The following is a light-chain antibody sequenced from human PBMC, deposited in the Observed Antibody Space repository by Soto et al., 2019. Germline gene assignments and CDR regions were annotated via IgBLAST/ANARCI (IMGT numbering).Light chain of an antibody. CDR1: QGLADSDGSTY. J-gene: IGKJ1*01. V-gene: IGKV2D-30*01. CDR3: MQGTHWPWT. CDR2: KVS. Sequence: DVVMTQSPLFLPVTLGQPASISCRSSQGLADSDGSTYLSWYQQRPGQSPRRLIYKVSNWDSGVTDRFRGSGSGNDFTLKISRVEAEDVGVYYCMQGTHWPWTFGQGTKVELK.